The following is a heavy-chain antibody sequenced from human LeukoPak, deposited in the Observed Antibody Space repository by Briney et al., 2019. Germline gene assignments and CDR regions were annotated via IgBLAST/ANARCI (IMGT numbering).Heavy chain of an antibody. CDR2: IIPSIEIA. V-gene: IGHV1-69*04. CDR3: ARDQNYYGSGKYLGYVDS. D-gene: IGHD3-10*01. J-gene: IGHJ4*02. CDR1: GGAFTIHG. Sequence: GASVKVSCKAYGGAFTIHGISWVRQAPGQGLEWMGRIIPSIEIANYAQRFQGRVTITADGSTTTAYMELTSLTPEDTAVYYCARDQNYYGSGKYLGYVDSWGQGTLVTVSS.